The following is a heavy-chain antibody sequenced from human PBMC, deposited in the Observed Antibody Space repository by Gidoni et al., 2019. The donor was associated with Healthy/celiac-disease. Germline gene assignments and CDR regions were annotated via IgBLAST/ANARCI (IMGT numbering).Heavy chain of an antibody. CDR2: IYWNDDK. J-gene: IGHJ4*02. Sequence: QITLKESSPTLVQPTQTLPLSCPFSALGVSTRGLGVVWIRQPPGKALEWLALIYWNDDKRYSPALKSRRTITKDTYKNQGVLTLINSHPVDTATYYCAHIPSAYGSVELCADYFDYWGQGTLVTVSS. V-gene: IGHV2-5*01. CDR1: ALGVSTRGLG. CDR3: AHIPSAYGSVELCADYFDY. D-gene: IGHD3-10*01.